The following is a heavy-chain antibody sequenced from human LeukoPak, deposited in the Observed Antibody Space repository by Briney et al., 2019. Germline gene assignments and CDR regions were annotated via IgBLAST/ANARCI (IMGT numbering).Heavy chain of an antibody. Sequence: ASVKVSCKASGYTFTSYDISWVRQATGQGLEWMGWMNPNSGNTGYAQKFQGRVTMTRNTSISTAYMELSSLRSEDTAVYYCARVYGDADYYYMDVWGKGTTVTVSS. CDR3: ARVYGDADYYYMDV. D-gene: IGHD4-17*01. CDR1: GYTFTSYD. CDR2: MNPNSGNT. V-gene: IGHV1-8*01. J-gene: IGHJ6*03.